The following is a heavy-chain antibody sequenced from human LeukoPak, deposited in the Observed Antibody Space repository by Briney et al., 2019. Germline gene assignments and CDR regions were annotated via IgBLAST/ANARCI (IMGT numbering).Heavy chain of an antibody. V-gene: IGHV3-23*01. CDR3: AKAAGYSGYEKLDY. Sequence: GGSLRLSCAASGFTFSSYAMSWVRQAPGKGLEWVSAISGSGDSTYYADSVKGRFTISRDNSKNTLYLQMNSLRAEDTAVYYCAKAAGYSGYEKLDYWGQGTLVTVSS. J-gene: IGHJ4*02. CDR1: GFTFSSYA. CDR2: ISGSGDST. D-gene: IGHD5-12*01.